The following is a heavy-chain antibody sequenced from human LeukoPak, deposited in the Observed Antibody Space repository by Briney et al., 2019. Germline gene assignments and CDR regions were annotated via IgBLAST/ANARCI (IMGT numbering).Heavy chain of an antibody. Sequence: GGSLRLSCAASGFTFSSYSMNWVRQAPGKGLEWVSYISSSSSTIYYADSVKGRFTISRDNAKNSLYLQMNSLRAEDTAVYYCARDLDGRELDYWGQGTLVTVSS. V-gene: IGHV3-48*04. CDR2: ISSSSSTI. CDR1: GFTFSSYS. D-gene: IGHD1-1*01. J-gene: IGHJ4*02. CDR3: ARDLDGRELDY.